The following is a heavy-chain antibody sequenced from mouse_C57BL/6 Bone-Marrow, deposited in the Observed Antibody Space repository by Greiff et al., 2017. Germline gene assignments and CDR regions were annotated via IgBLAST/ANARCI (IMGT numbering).Heavy chain of an antibody. J-gene: IGHJ1*03. D-gene: IGHD3-3*01. CDR1: GYTFTSYW. CDR3: ARLGDWYFDV. Sequence: QVQLQQPGTELVKPGASVKLSCKASGYTFTSYWMHWVKQRPGQGLEWIGNINPSNGGTKYNEKFKSKATRTVDKSSSKSYMQLSSLTSEDSAVYYFARLGDWYFDVWGTGTTVTVSS. V-gene: IGHV1-53*01. CDR2: INPSNGGT.